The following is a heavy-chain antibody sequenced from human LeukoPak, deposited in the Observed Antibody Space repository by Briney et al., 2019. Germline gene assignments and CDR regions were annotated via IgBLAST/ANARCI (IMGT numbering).Heavy chain of an antibody. Sequence: PGGSLRLSCAASGFTFSSHAMSWVRQAPGKGLEWVSAVSGSGSNTYYADSVKGRLTISRDNSKNTLYLQLNSLRAEDAAVYYCAKEDHGTYSTAFDYWGQGTLVTVSS. CDR3: AKEDHGTYSTAFDY. D-gene: IGHD1-26*01. CDR1: GFTFSSHA. V-gene: IGHV3-23*01. J-gene: IGHJ4*02. CDR2: VSGSGSNT.